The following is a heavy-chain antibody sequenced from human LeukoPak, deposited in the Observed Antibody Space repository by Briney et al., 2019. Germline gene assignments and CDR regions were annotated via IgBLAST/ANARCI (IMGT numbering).Heavy chain of an antibody. D-gene: IGHD3-16*01. CDR2: IYSGGST. CDR3: ATAFYYVWGSGQD. Sequence: PGGSLRLSCAASGFTFDDYGMSWVRQAPGKGLEWVSVIYSGGSTYYADSVKGRFTISRDNSKNTLYLQMNSLRAEDTGVYFCATAFYYVWGSGQDWGQGTLVTVSS. V-gene: IGHV3-66*01. CDR1: GFTFDDYG. J-gene: IGHJ4*02.